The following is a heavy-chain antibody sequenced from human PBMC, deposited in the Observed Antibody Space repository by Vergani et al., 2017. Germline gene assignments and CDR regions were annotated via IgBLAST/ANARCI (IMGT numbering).Heavy chain of an antibody. Sequence: QVQLQESGPGLVKPSQTLSLTCTVSGGSISSGSYYWSWIRQPAGKGPEWIGRIYTSGSTNYNPSLKSRVTISVDTSKNQFSLKLSSVTAADTAVYYCARASMAGGPNWFDPWGQGTLVTVSS. CDR3: ARASMAGGPNWFDP. CDR2: IYTSGST. V-gene: IGHV4-61*02. D-gene: IGHD6-19*01. J-gene: IGHJ5*02. CDR1: GGSISSGSYY.